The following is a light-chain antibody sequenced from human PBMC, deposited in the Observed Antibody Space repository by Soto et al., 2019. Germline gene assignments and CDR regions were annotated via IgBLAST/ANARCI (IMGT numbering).Light chain of an antibody. V-gene: IGKV3-15*01. CDR2: GAS. CDR1: QSVSSN. Sequence: EIVMTQSPATLSVSPGERATLSCRASQSVSSNLAWYQQKPGQAPRLLIYGASTRATGIPARFSGSGSGTEFTLTISSLQSEDFAVYYCQQDNNWPRTFGQGTMV. J-gene: IGKJ1*01. CDR3: QQDNNWPRT.